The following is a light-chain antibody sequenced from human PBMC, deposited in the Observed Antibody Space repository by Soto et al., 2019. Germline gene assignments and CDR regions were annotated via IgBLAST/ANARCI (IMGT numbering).Light chain of an antibody. CDR2: GAS. CDR3: QQSYHLPRT. Sequence: DIQMTQSPSSLSASSGDRVTITCRARQNIGKYLIWYQQKPGRPPKVLVYGASNLQSGVSSRFSGDGFGTEFSLTINSLRPEEFATSYCQQSYHLPRTFGQGTPLETK. CDR1: QNIGKY. J-gene: IGKJ2*01. V-gene: IGKV1-39*01.